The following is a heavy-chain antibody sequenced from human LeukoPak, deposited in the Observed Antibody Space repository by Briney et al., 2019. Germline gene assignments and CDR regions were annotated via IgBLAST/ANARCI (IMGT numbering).Heavy chain of an antibody. CDR3: ARAIVVVITNWFDP. CDR2: IYYGGST. V-gene: IGHV4-30-4*01. D-gene: IGHD3-22*01. Sequence: PSQTLSLTCTVSGGSISSGDYYWSWIRQPPGKGLEWIGYIYYGGSTYYNPSLKSRVTISVDTSKNQFSLKLSSVTAADTAVYYCARAIVVVITNWFDPWGQGTLVTVSS. J-gene: IGHJ5*02. CDR1: GGSISSGDYY.